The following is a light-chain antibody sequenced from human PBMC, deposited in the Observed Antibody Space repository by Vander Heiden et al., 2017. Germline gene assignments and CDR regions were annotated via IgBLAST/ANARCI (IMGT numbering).Light chain of an antibody. V-gene: IGKV3-11*01. CDR3: QQRSNWPLT. Sequence: EIVLTQSPATLSLSPGDRATLSCRASQTISSYLAWYQQKPGQAPRFLIYGASNRATGIPARFSGSGSGTDFTLTISSLEPEDFAVYYCQQRSNWPLTFGGGTKVEIK. CDR2: GAS. J-gene: IGKJ4*01. CDR1: QTISSY.